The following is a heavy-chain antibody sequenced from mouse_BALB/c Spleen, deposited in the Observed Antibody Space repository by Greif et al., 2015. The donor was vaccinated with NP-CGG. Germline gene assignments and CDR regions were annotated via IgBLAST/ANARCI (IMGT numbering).Heavy chain of an antibody. J-gene: IGHJ4*01. CDR1: GFTFSSYG. V-gene: IGHV5-6*01. CDR3: ARHRVRWAMDY. Sequence: EVQRVESGGDLVKPGGSLKLSCAASGFTFSSYGMSWVRQTPDKRLEWVATISSGGSYTYYPDSVKGRFTISRDNAKNTLYLQMSSLKSEDTAMYYCARHRVRWAMDYWGQGTSATVSS. D-gene: IGHD2-14*01. CDR2: ISSGGSYT.